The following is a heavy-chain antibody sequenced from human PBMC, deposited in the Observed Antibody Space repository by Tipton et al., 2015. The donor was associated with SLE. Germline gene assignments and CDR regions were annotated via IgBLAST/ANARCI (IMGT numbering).Heavy chain of an antibody. CDR2: INWNGGST. CDR1: GFTFDDYG. CDR3: AKAPEVGMRYFDL. Sequence: SLRLSCAASGFTFDDYGMSWVRQAPGKGLEWVSGINWNGGSTGYADSVKGRFTISRDNSKNTLYLQMNSLRAEDTAVYYCAKAPEVGMRYFDLWGRGTLVTVSS. V-gene: IGHV3-20*04. D-gene: IGHD2-21*01. J-gene: IGHJ2*01.